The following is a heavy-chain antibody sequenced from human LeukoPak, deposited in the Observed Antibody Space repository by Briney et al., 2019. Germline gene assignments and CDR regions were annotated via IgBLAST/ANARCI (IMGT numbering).Heavy chain of an antibody. CDR1: GLPFRSYA. Sequence: QPGGSLRLSCVASGLPFRSYAMTWVRQTPGKGLESVSVITDDEDTYYADSVKGRFTISRDNSQNTVFLQMNSLRVEDTAVYYCAKVDYWSPENYFDSWGQGTLVTVSS. CDR2: ITDDEDT. J-gene: IGHJ4*02. V-gene: IGHV3-23*01. D-gene: IGHD1-1*01. CDR3: AKVDYWSPENYFDS.